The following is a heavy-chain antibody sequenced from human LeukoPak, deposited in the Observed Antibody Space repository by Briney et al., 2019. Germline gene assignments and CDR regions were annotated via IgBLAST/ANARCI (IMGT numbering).Heavy chain of an antibody. Sequence: GGSLRLACTASGFTFNNYAIYWVRQAPGKGLEWVSGISGSGGDTYFADFVKGRFSISRGNFRNTVYLQINSLTDDDTAVYYCAKTTAGYSSGRYPGWPADYWGPGTVVTVSS. V-gene: IGHV3-23*01. CDR2: ISGSGGDT. J-gene: IGHJ4*02. CDR3: AKTTAGYSSGRYPGWPADY. D-gene: IGHD6-19*01. CDR1: GFTFNNYA.